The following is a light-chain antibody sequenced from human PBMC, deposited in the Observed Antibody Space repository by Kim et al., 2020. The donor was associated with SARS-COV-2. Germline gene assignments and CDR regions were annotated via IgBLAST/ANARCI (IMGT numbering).Light chain of an antibody. CDR1: HDIGNR. CDR3: LQHDNFPIT. V-gene: IGKV1-6*01. CDR2: SAS. J-gene: IGKJ4*01. Sequence: AIQLAQSPSSLSATVGDSITFTCRASHDIGNRLAWFQQKPGQAPRLLVYSASSLQTGVPPRFRASGSGTGFTLTVSSLQAEDFATYFSLQHDNFPITFGGGTKVDIK.